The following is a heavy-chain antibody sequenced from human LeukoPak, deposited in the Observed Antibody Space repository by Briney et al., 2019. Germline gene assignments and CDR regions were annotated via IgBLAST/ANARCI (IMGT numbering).Heavy chain of an antibody. CDR3: ARVISLYSGYEFDY. CDR2: INPNSGGT. D-gene: IGHD5-12*01. J-gene: IGHJ4*02. Sequence: ASVKVSCKASGYTFTGYYMHWVRQAPGQGLEWMGWINPNSGGTNYAQKFQGRVTITRDTSISTAYMELSRLRSDDTAVYYCARVISLYSGYEFDYWGQGTLVTVSS. V-gene: IGHV1-2*02. CDR1: GYTFTGYY.